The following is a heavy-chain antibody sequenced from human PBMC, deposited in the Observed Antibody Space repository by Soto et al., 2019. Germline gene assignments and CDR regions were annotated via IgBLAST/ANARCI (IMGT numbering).Heavy chain of an antibody. CDR3: AKGSNYDILAAPLTRHGRDG. D-gene: IGHD3-9*01. Sequence: GGSLRLSCAASGFTFSSYAMSWVRQAPGKGLEWVSAISGSGGSTYYADSVKGRFTIARDNSKNTLYLQMNSVRAEDTAVYYGAKGSNYDILAAPLTRHGRDGWGHGTTVAVSS. V-gene: IGHV3-23*01. J-gene: IGHJ6*02. CDR2: ISGSGGST. CDR1: GFTFSSYA.